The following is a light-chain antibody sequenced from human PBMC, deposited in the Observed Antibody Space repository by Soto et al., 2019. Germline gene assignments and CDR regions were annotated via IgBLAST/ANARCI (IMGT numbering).Light chain of an antibody. Sequence: DIKLTQSPSFLSASVGDRVTITCRASQGISSYLAWYQQKPGKAPKLLIYAASTLQSGVPSRFSGSGSGTEFTLTISSLQPEDFATYYCQQLNSDPFLTFGGGTKVEIK. CDR1: QGISSY. CDR3: QQLNSDPFLT. J-gene: IGKJ4*01. V-gene: IGKV1-9*01. CDR2: AAS.